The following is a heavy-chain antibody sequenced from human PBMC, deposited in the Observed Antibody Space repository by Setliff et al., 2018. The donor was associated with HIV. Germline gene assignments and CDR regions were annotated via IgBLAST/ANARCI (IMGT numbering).Heavy chain of an antibody. Sequence: SETLSLTCTVSGGSISTYYWNWVRQPPGKGLEWIGYISYSGSTHYSPSLKSRVTISVDTSKNQFSLRLSSVTAADTAVYYCARHGAYYEFLTYYYPRYSFDYWGLGTLVTVSS. CDR1: GGSISTYY. CDR2: ISYSGST. D-gene: IGHD3-9*01. V-gene: IGHV4-59*08. CDR3: ARHGAYYEFLTYYYPRYSFDY. J-gene: IGHJ4*01.